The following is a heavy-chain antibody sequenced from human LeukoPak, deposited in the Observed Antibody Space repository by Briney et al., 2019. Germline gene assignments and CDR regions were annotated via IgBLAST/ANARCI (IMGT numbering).Heavy chain of an antibody. CDR1: GFTFSSYA. V-gene: IGHV3-23*01. Sequence: GGSLRLSCAASGFTFSSYAMSWVRQAPGKGLEWVSTISGGGDSTYYADSVKGRFTISRDNSKNTLYLQMNSLRAEDTAVYYCAKQGGYNYYYYMDVWGKGTTVTISS. D-gene: IGHD3-22*01. J-gene: IGHJ6*03. CDR2: ISGGGDST. CDR3: AKQGGYNYYYYMDV.